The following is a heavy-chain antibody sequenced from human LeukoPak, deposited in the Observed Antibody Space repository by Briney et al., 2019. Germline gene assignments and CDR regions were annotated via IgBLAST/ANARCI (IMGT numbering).Heavy chain of an antibody. CDR3: ARNNYDILTGYKALDY. Sequence: SETLSLTCAVSGGSISSSNWWSWVRQPPGKGLEWIGEIYHSGSTNYNPSLKSRVTISVDKSKNQFSLKLSSVTAADTAVYYCARNNYDILTGYKALDYWGQGTLVTVSS. CDR1: GGSISSSNW. CDR2: IYHSGST. V-gene: IGHV4-4*02. D-gene: IGHD3-9*01. J-gene: IGHJ4*02.